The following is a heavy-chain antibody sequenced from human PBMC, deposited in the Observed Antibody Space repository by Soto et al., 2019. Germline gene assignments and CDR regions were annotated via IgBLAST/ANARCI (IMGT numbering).Heavy chain of an antibody. CDR1: GGSISSSSYY. D-gene: IGHD5-12*01. J-gene: IGHJ6*02. Sequence: SETLSLTCTVSGGSISSSSYYWGWIRQPSGKGLEWIGSIYYSGSTYYNPSLKSRVTISVDTSKNQFSLKLSSVTAADTAVYYCARRNPGRDGYPTGNYYYYGMDVWGQGTTVTVSS. CDR2: IYYSGST. V-gene: IGHV4-39*01. CDR3: ARRNPGRDGYPTGNYYYYGMDV.